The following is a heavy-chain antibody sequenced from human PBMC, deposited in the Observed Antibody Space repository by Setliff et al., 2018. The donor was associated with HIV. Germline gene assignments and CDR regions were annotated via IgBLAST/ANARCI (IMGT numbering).Heavy chain of an antibody. CDR1: GGSTSSSSYY. V-gene: IGHV4-39*01. D-gene: IGHD1-26*01. J-gene: IGHJ4*02. CDR3: ATHGAQ. Sequence: PSETLSLTCSVSGGSTSSSSYYWAWVRQPPGKGPEWIGSVYYSGSTHYNPSLKSRVTISVDTSKNQFSLKPSSVTAADTAVYYCATHGAQWGQGTLVTVSS. CDR2: VYYSGST.